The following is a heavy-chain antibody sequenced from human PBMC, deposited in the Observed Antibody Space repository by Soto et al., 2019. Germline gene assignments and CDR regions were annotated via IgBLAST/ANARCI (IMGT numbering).Heavy chain of an antibody. V-gene: IGHV4-31*03. CDR3: AGSVRFPDY. CDR1: GGSIISGGYC. D-gene: IGHD3-3*01. Sequence: SETLSLTCPVSGGSIISGGYCWSWIRQHPGKGLEWIGYIYYSGSTYYNPYLKSRVTISVDTSKNQFSLKLSSVTAADTAVYYCAGSVRFPDYWGQGTPVTVSS. CDR2: IYYSGST. J-gene: IGHJ4*02.